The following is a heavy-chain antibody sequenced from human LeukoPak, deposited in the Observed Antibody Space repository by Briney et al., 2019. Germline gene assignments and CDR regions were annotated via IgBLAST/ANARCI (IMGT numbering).Heavy chain of an antibody. J-gene: IGHJ3*02. Sequence: GGSLRLSCAASGFTFSSYWMSWVRQAPGKGLEWVANIKQDGSEKYYVDSVKGRFTISRDNAKNSLYLQMNSLRAEDTAVYYCARRGDIAARPLAFDIWGQGTVVTVSS. CDR2: IKQDGSEK. V-gene: IGHV3-7*01. CDR3: ARRGDIAARPLAFDI. CDR1: GFTFSSYW. D-gene: IGHD6-6*01.